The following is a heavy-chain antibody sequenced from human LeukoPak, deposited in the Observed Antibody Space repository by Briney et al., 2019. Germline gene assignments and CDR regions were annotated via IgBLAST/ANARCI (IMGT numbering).Heavy chain of an antibody. Sequence: ASVKVSCKASGYTFTGYYMHRVRQAPGQGLEAMGWINPNSGGTNYAQKVHGRVTMTRETSISTAYMELSRMRSDDTAVYYCARDRIVVVTASQGYYYGMDVWGQGTTVTVSS. CDR3: ARDRIVVVTASQGYYYGMDV. CDR1: GYTFTGYY. CDR2: INPNSGGT. V-gene: IGHV1-2*02. D-gene: IGHD2-21*02. J-gene: IGHJ6*02.